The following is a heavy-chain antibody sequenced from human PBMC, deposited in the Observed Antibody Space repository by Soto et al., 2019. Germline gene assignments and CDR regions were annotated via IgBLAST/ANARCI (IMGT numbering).Heavy chain of an antibody. CDR2: IYHSGST. D-gene: IGHD4-17*01. Sequence: SETLSLTCAVSGGSIISSHWWSWVRQPPGKGLEWIGEIYHSGSTNKNPSLKSRVTISVDKSKNQFSPRLSSVTAADTAVYYCANYPTTVTSDYWGQGTLVTVSS. CDR1: GGSIISSHW. J-gene: IGHJ4*02. CDR3: ANYPTTVTSDY. V-gene: IGHV4-4*02.